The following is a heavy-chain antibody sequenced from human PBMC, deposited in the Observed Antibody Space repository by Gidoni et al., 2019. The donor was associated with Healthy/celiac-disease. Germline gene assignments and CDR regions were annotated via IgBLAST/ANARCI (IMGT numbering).Heavy chain of an antibody. D-gene: IGHD6-13*01. CDR2: ISYDGSKK. CDR3: TATGEAAAEFDYAFDI. V-gene: IGHV3-30-3*01. Sequence: QVQLVESGGGVVQPGRSLRLSCAASGFTFSSYAMHWVRQAPGKGLEWVAVISYDGSKKYYADSVKGRFTISRDNSKNTLYLQMNSLRAEDTAVYYCTATGEAAAEFDYAFDIWGQGTMVTVSS. CDR1: GFTFSSYA. J-gene: IGHJ3*02.